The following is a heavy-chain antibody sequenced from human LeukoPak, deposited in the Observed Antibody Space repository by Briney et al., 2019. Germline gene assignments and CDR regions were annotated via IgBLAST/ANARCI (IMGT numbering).Heavy chain of an antibody. D-gene: IGHD6-13*01. V-gene: IGHV4-34*01. Sequence: SETLSLTCAVYGGSFSGYYWSWIRQPPGKGLEWIGEINHSGSTNYNPSLKSRVTISVDTSKNQFSLKLSSVTAADTAVYYCARDIIAAAGTLGYWGQGTLVTVSS. CDR3: ARDIIAAAGTLGY. J-gene: IGHJ4*02. CDR1: GGSFSGYY. CDR2: INHSGST.